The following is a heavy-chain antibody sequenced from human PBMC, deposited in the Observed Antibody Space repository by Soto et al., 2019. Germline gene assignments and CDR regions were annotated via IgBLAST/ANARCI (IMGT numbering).Heavy chain of an antibody. V-gene: IGHV3-66*01. CDR1: GFTVGAND. J-gene: IGHJ4*02. CDR3: ARDRDYFWGSLDS. D-gene: IGHD3-16*01. Sequence: HPGGSLRLSCAASGFTVGANDMNWVRQAPGRGLEWVSLIYRRDDQTTYYADSVKGRFTISRDTSTNTVSLQMNSLRVEDTAIYYCARDRDYFWGSLDSWGQGALVTVSS. CDR2: IYRRDDQTT.